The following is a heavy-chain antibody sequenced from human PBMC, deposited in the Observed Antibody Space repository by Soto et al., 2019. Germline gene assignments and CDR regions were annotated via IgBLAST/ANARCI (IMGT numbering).Heavy chain of an antibody. V-gene: IGHV3-33*01. CDR3: ARDYVESYYVGY. CDR1: GFTFSSYG. CDR2: IWHDGSNI. Sequence: QVQLVESGGGVVQPGRSLRLSCAASGFTFSSYGMHWVRQAPGKGLEWVAMIWHDGSNIYYADSVKGRFIISRDNSKNTLYLQTDSLRAEDTAMYYCARDYVESYYVGYWGQGTLVTVSS. D-gene: IGHD3-10*01. J-gene: IGHJ4*02.